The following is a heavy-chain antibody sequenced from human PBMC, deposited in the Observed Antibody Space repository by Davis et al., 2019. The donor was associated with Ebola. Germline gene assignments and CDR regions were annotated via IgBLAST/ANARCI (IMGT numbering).Heavy chain of an antibody. CDR1: GFVLRYYV. J-gene: IGHJ6*04. V-gene: IGHV3-21*01. CDR2: TSSSRSYI. Sequence: ESLKTPCAAPGFVLRYYVMSWVPQAPGKWLVWVSSTSSSRSYIFDADSVKGRFTISRDNAKNSLYLQMNSLEAEDTAVYYCARRDSGWYRGAFSGGMGVWGKGTTVTVSS. D-gene: IGHD6-19*01. CDR3: ARRDSGWYRGAFSGGMGV.